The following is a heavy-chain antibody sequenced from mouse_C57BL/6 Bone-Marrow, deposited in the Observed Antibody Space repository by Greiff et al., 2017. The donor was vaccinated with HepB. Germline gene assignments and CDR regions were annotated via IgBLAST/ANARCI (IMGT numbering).Heavy chain of an antibody. CDR3: AFFAYYSNHCYFDV. V-gene: IGHV14-3*01. D-gene: IGHD2-5*01. J-gene: IGHJ1*03. Sequence: EVQLQQSVAELVRPGASVKLSCTASGFNIKNTYMHWVKQRPEQGLEWIGRIDPATGNTKYAPKFQGKATITADTSSNTSYLQLSSLTSEDTAIYYCAFFAYYSNHCYFDVCGTGTTVTVSS. CDR1: GFNIKNTY. CDR2: IDPATGNT.